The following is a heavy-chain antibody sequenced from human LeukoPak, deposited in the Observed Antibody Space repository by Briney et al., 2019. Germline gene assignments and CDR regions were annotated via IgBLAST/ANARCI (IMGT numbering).Heavy chain of an antibody. V-gene: IGHV3-30*02. CDR3: AKEEHGSGSYFLDY. CDR2: IRYDGSNK. D-gene: IGHD3-10*01. CDR1: GFTFSSYC. Sequence: GGSLRLSCAASGFTFSSYCMRWVRQAPGKGLEWVAFIRYDGSNKYYAYSVKGRFTISRDNSKNTLYLQMNSLRAEDTAVYYCAKEEHGSGSYFLDYWGQGTLVTVSS. J-gene: IGHJ4*02.